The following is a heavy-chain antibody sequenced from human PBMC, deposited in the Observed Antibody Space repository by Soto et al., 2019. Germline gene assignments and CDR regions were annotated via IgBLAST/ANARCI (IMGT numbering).Heavy chain of an antibody. CDR2: IYFSGST. V-gene: IGHV4-59*08. CDR3: ARQVAAGTYYYYMDV. D-gene: IGHD6-13*01. CDR1: HGSISIYY. Sequence: PSETLSLTCTVSHGSISIYYWSWIRQPPGKGLEWIGYIYFSGSTNYNPSLKSRVTFSGDTSQNQFSLKLSSVTAADTAVYYCARQVAAGTYYYYMDVWGKGTTVTVSS. J-gene: IGHJ6*03.